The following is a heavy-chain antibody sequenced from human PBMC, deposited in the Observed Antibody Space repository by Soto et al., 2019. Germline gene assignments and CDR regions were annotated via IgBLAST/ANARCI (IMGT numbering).Heavy chain of an antibody. CDR3: ATRIVGANLVLDY. V-gene: IGHV3-30-3*01. Sequence: GGSLRLSCAGSGFTFSSYSIHWVRQAPCKGLEWVAVISYDGSNKYYADSVKGRFTISRDNSKNTLYLQMNSLRAEDTAVYYCATRIVGANLVLDYFGRGTLVTVSS. D-gene: IGHD1-26*01. CDR2: ISYDGSNK. CDR1: GFTFSSYS. J-gene: IGHJ4*02.